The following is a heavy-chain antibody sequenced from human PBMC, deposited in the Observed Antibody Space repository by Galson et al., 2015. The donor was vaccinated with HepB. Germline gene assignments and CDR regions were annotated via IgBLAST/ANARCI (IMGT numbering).Heavy chain of an antibody. CDR1: GYTFTSYG. Sequence: SVKVSCKASGYTFTSYGISWVRQAPGQGLEWMGWISAYNGNTNYAQKLQGRVTMTTDTSTSTAYMELRSLRSDDTAVYYCARGKVLVLLYWQLAFDIWGQGTMVTVSS. CDR3: ARGKVLVLLYWQLAFDI. CDR2: ISAYNGNT. D-gene: IGHD3-10*01. J-gene: IGHJ3*02. V-gene: IGHV1-18*04.